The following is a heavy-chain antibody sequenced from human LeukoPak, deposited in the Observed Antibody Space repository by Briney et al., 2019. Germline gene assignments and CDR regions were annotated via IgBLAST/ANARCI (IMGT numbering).Heavy chain of an antibody. J-gene: IGHJ4*02. CDR3: ARDRYGARPYYFDY. Sequence: PSEXLSLTCAVYVGSFSGYYWSWIRQPPGKGLEWIGEINHSGSTNYNPSLKSRVTISVDTSKNQFSLKLSSVTAADTAVYYCARDRYGARPYYFDYWGQGTLVTVSS. V-gene: IGHV4-34*01. CDR2: INHSGST. CDR1: VGSFSGYY. D-gene: IGHD4-17*01.